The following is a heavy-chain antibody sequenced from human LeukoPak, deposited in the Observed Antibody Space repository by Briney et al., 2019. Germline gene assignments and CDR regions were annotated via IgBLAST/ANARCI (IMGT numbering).Heavy chain of an antibody. V-gene: IGHV4-34*01. D-gene: IGHD4-23*01. CDR3: ARLGMTVVTPRAFDI. J-gene: IGHJ3*02. CDR2: INHSGST. Sequence: SETLSLTCAVYGGSFSGYYWSWIRQPPGKGLEWIGEINHSGSTNHNPSLKSRVTISVDTSKNQFSLKLSSVTAADTAVYYCARLGMTVVTPRAFDIWGQGTMVTVSS. CDR1: GGSFSGYY.